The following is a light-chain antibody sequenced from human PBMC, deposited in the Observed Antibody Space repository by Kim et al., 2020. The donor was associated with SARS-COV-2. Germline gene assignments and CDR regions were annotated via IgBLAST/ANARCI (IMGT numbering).Light chain of an antibody. Sequence: EIVLTQSPGTLSLSPGARATLSCRASQSVRSSYLAWYQQKPGQAPRLLIYGASSRATGIPDRFSGSGSGTDFSLTISRLEPEDFAVYYCQQYGSPYTFGQGTKLEIK. V-gene: IGKV3-20*01. CDR3: QQYGSPYT. J-gene: IGKJ2*01. CDR2: GAS. CDR1: QSVRSSY.